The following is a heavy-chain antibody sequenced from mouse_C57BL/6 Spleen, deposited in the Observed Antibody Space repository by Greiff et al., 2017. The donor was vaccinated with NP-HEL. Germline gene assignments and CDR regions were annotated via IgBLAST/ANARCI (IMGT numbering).Heavy chain of an antibody. J-gene: IGHJ4*01. CDR3: ARESPYAMDY. V-gene: IGHV1-50*01. CDR1: GYTFTSYW. CDR2: IDPSDSYT. Sequence: QVQLQQPGAELVKPGASVKLSCKASGYTFTSYWMQWVKQRPGKGLEWIGEIDPSDSYTNYNQKFKGKATLTVETSSSTADMQLSSLTSEDSAVYYCARESPYAMDYWGQGTSVTVSS.